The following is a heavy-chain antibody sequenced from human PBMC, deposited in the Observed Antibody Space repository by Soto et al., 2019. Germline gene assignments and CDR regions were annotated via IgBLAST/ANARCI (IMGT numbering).Heavy chain of an antibody. V-gene: IGHV1-69*13. CDR3: ASDLSWTRAFDI. CDR1: GGGNLRDYR. Sequence: SVKVSCKASGGGNLRDYRTTWVRRAPGQGLEWMGGIIPKLGSANYAQNFQGRVTITADESTNTVYMELRSLRSDDTAVYYCASDLSWTRAFDIWGQGTMVTVSS. D-gene: IGHD5-12*01. CDR2: IIPKLGSA. J-gene: IGHJ3*02.